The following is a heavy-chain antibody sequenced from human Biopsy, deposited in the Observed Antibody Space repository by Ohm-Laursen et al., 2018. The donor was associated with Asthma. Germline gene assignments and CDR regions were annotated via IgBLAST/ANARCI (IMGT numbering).Heavy chain of an antibody. CDR3: ARGDSSNWSHYYFDY. CDR2: IWYDGSKK. CDR1: GFAVSRDH. D-gene: IGHD3-22*01. V-gene: IGHV3-33*08. Sequence: SLRLSCAASGFAVSRDHMIWVRQAPGKGLEWVSFIWYDGSKKTYADSVKGRFTISRDNSKNTLYLQMNSLRAEDTAVYYCARGDSSNWSHYYFDYWGQGTLVTVSS. J-gene: IGHJ4*02.